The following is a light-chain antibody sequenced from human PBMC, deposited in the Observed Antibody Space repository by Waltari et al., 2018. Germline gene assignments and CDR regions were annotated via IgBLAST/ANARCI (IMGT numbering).Light chain of an antibody. J-gene: IGKJ4*01. Sequence: EIVLPQSPVTLSLSPGERATLSCRASQRVGIFLAGYQQKRGQAPRLLMYDASTRATGIPARFSGSGSGTDFTLTISGLEPEDFAVYYCQQRSNWPPLTFGGGTKVEIK. V-gene: IGKV3-11*01. CDR3: QQRSNWPPLT. CDR1: QRVGIF. CDR2: DAS.